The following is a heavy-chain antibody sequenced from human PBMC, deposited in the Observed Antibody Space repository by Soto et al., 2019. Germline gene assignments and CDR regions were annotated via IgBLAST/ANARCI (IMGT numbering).Heavy chain of an antibody. J-gene: IGHJ6*03. V-gene: IGHV4-39*07. CDR3: ARVRDRWYYYMDV. D-gene: IGHD2-15*01. CDR1: GGSIGSSSYY. Sequence: SETLSLTCTASGGSIGSSSYYWGWIRQPPGKGLEWIGKINHSGSTNYNPSLKSRVTISVDTSKNQFSLKLSSVTAADTAVYYCARVRDRWYYYMDVWGKGTTVTVSS. CDR2: INHSGST.